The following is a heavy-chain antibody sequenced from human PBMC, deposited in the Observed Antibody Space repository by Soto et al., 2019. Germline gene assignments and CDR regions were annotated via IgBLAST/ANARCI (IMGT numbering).Heavy chain of an antibody. V-gene: IGHV1-69*13. CDR2: IIPIFGTA. J-gene: IGHJ4*02. Sequence: SVKVSCKASGGTFSSYAISWVRQAPGQGLEWMGGIIPIFGTANYAQKFQGRVTITADESTSTAYMELSSLRSEDTAVYYCARGNYGSGSYSKDFDYWGQGTLVTVSS. D-gene: IGHD3-10*01. CDR1: GGTFSSYA. CDR3: ARGNYGSGSYSKDFDY.